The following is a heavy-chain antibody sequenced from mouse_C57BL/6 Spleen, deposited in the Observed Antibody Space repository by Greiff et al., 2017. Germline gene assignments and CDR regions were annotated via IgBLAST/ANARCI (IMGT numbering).Heavy chain of an antibody. Sequence: EVQLVESGGGLVQPKGSLKLSCAASGFSFNTYAMNWVRQAPGKGLEWVARIRSKSNNYATYYADSVKDRFTISRDDSESMLYLQMNNLKTEDTAMYYCVRHFHYSNLLYAMDYWGQGTSVTVSS. J-gene: IGHJ4*01. V-gene: IGHV10-1*01. CDR2: IRSKSNNYAT. CDR3: VRHFHYSNLLYAMDY. CDR1: GFSFNTYA. D-gene: IGHD2-5*01.